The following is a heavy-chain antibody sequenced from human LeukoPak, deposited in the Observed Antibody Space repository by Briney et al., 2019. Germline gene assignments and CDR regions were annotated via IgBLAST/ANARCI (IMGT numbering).Heavy chain of an antibody. CDR3: ARPIAAAAHFDY. Sequence: RGESLKISCKGSGYSFTSYWIGWVRQMPGKGLEWMGIIYPGNSETRYSPSFQGQVTISADKSISTAYLQWSSLKASDTAMYYCARPIAAAAHFDYWGQGTLVTVSS. CDR1: GYSFTSYW. CDR2: IYPGNSET. J-gene: IGHJ4*02. V-gene: IGHV5-51*01. D-gene: IGHD6-13*01.